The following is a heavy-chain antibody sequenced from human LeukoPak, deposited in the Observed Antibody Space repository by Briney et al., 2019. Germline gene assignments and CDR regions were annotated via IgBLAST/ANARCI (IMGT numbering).Heavy chain of an antibody. D-gene: IGHD3-10*01. Sequence: SGTLSPTCAVSGGSISSSNWWSWIRQPPGKGLEWIGYIYYSGSTNYNPSLKSRVTISVDTSKNQFSLKLSSVTAADTAVYYCARVDYGSGSYRFDPWGQGTLVTVSS. CDR3: ARVDYGSGSYRFDP. CDR2: IYYSGST. V-gene: IGHV4-61*01. CDR1: GGSISSSNW. J-gene: IGHJ5*02.